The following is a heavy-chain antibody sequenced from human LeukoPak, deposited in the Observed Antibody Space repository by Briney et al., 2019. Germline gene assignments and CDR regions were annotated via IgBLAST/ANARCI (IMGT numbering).Heavy chain of an antibody. CDR1: GGSISSYY. D-gene: IGHD6-13*01. J-gene: IGHJ4*02. CDR3: ARHPGEQQPFDY. Sequence: PSETLSLTCTVSGGSISSYYWSWIRQPPGKGLEWIGYIYYSGSTNYNPSLKSRVTISVDTSRNQFSLKLSSVTAADTAVYYCARHPGEQQPFDYWGQGTLVTVSS. V-gene: IGHV4-59*08. CDR2: IYYSGST.